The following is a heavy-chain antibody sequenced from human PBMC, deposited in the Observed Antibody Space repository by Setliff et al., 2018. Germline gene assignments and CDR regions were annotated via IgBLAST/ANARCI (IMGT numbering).Heavy chain of an antibody. D-gene: IGHD6-19*01. V-gene: IGHV4-39*07. J-gene: IGHJ4*02. CDR1: GGPVTRTTTF. Sequence: SETLSLTRTVSGGPVTRTTTFWGWVRQTPGKGLEWIGSTYDSGSTYYNPSLNSRVTISEDTSKNQFSLKLTSVTAADAAVYYCARAAVASGARADYFDNWGRGTLVTVSS. CDR3: ARAAVASGARADYFDN. CDR2: TYDSGST.